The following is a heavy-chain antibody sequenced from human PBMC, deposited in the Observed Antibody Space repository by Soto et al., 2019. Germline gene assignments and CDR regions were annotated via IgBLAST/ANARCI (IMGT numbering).Heavy chain of an antibody. Sequence: GESLKISCKGSGYTFTRFWIGWVRQMAGKGLEWLGIIYPGDSGTRYSPSFQGQVTISADKSVSTAYLQWSSLKASDTAMYYCARRADLGTTVTTFYYYYGMDFWGQGATVTVSS. J-gene: IGHJ6*02. V-gene: IGHV5-51*01. CDR2: IYPGDSGT. CDR1: GYTFTRFW. CDR3: ARRADLGTTVTTFYYYYGMDF. D-gene: IGHD4-17*01.